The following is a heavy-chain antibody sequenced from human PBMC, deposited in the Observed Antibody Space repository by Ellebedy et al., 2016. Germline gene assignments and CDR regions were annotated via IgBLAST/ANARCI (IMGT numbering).Heavy chain of an antibody. J-gene: IGHJ4*02. CDR2: ISSDGSHR. CDR3: VSQIALGY. D-gene: IGHD3-22*01. V-gene: IGHV3-74*01. CDR1: GFSLSSYW. Sequence: GESLKISXAASGFSLSSYWMHWVRQAPGKGLVWVSHISSDGSHRNYADSVKGRFTISRDNAKNTLYLQMNSLRAEDTAVYYCVSQIALGYWGQGTLVTVFS.